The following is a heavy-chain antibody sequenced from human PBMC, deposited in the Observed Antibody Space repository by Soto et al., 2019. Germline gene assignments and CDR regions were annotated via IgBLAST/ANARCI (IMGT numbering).Heavy chain of an antibody. CDR2: ISYDGSNK. CDR3: AKSDYDSYSPLDY. D-gene: IGHD2-21*01. V-gene: IGHV3-30*18. CDR1: GFTFSSYG. J-gene: IGHJ4*02. Sequence: GGSLRLSCAASGFTFSSYGMHWVRQAPGKGLEWVAVISYDGSNKYYADSVKGRFTISRDNSKNTLYLQMNSLRAEDTAVYYCAKSDYDSYSPLDYWGQGTLVTVSS.